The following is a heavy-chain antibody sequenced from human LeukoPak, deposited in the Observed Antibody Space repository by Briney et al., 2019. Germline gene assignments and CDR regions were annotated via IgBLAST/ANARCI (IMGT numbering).Heavy chain of an antibody. Sequence: SQTLSLTCTVSGGSISSYYWSWIRQPPGKGLEWIGEINHSGSTNYNPSLKSRVTISVDTVKNQLFLNVTSMTAADTAVYYCARSRQGSGLFSFWGQGTLVAVSS. CDR2: INHSGST. D-gene: IGHD2-15*01. V-gene: IGHV4-34*01. J-gene: IGHJ4*02. CDR3: ARSRQGSGLFSF. CDR1: GGSISSYY.